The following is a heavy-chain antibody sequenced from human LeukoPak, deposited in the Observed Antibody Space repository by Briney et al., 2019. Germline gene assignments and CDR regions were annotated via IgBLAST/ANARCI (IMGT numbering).Heavy chain of an antibody. CDR1: GGSISSYY. CDR3: ARVGDSSGYYSYYFDY. CDR2: IYYSGST. Sequence: PSETLSLTCTVSGGSISSYYWSWIRQPPGKGLEWIGYIYYSGSTNYNPSLKSRVTISVGTSKGQFSLKLSSVTAADTAVYYCARVGDSSGYYSYYFDYWGQGTLVTVSS. J-gene: IGHJ4*02. V-gene: IGHV4-59*12. D-gene: IGHD3-22*01.